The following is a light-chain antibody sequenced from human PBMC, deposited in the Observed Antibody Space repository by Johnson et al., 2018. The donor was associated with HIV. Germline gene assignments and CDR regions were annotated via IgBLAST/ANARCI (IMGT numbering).Light chain of an antibody. J-gene: IGLJ1*01. CDR2: EDN. V-gene: IGLV1-51*02. CDR3: GVWDASLTPRYV. Sequence: SALTQPPSVSAAPGQRVNISCSGNISNIESYFVSWYQQLPGAAPTLLIYEDNKRPSGIPDRFSGSKSGATASLGISGLQTGDEADYYCGVWDASLTPRYVFGTGTTIAVL. CDR1: ISNIESYF.